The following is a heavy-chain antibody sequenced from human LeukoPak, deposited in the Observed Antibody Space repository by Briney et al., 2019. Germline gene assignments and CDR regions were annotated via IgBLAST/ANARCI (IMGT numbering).Heavy chain of an antibody. V-gene: IGHV3-20*04. Sequence: GGSLRLSCAASGFTFDDYAMHWVRQAPGKGLEWVALITRDIGTTRYADSVKGRFTISRDNAKNSVYLQMNSLGVEDAAVYYCARGIHDNIFGGQGTQVTVSS. CDR2: ITRDIGTT. CDR3: ARGIHDNIF. D-gene: IGHD1-1*01. CDR1: GFTFDDYA. J-gene: IGHJ4*02.